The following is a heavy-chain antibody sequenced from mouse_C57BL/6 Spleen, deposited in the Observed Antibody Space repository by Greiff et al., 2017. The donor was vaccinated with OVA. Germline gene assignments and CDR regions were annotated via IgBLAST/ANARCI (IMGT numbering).Heavy chain of an antibody. D-gene: IGHD1-1*01. J-gene: IGHJ3*01. CDR3: TPYYYGSSAWFAY. CDR1: GFNIKDYY. Sequence: VQLKESGAELVRPGASVKLSCTASGFNIKDYYMHWVKQRPEQGLEWIGRIDPEDGDTEYAPKFQGKATMTADTSSNTAYLQLSSLTSEDTAVYYCTPYYYGSSAWFAYWGQGTLVTVSA. CDR2: IDPEDGDT. V-gene: IGHV14-1*01.